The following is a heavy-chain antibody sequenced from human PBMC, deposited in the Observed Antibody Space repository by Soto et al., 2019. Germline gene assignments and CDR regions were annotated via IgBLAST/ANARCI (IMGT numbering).Heavy chain of an antibody. J-gene: IGHJ6*02. V-gene: IGHV3-30-3*01. CDR3: ARDRWNRPAPSYYYYGMDV. CDR2: ISYDGSNK. CDR1: GFTFSSYA. Sequence: GGSLRLSCAASGFTFSSYAMHWVRQAPGKGLEWVAVISYDGSNKYYADSVKGRFTISRDNSKNTLYLQMNSLRAEDTAVYYCARDRWNRPAPSYYYYGMDVWGQGTTVTVSS. D-gene: IGHD1-1*01.